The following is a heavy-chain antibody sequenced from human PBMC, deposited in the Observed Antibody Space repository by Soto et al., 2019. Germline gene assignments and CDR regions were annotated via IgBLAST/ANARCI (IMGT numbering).Heavy chain of an antibody. V-gene: IGHV1-69*13. CDR3: TREGYKYGRPANFDS. Sequence: SVKVSCKASGGTFSRHPISWVRQAPGQGLEWMGGITPFSDTTNYARKFQGRVTISADESTSTAYMELSSLRSDDTAVYYCTREGYKYGRPANFDSWGQGTRVTSPQ. CDR2: ITPFSDTT. J-gene: IGHJ4*02. D-gene: IGHD5-18*01. CDR1: GGTFSRHP.